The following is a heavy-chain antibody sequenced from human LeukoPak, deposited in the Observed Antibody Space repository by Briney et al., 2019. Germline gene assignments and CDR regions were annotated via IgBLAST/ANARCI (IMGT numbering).Heavy chain of an antibody. D-gene: IGHD1-14*01. Sequence: PSETLSPTRAGYGGSFSGYYWGWILPPPGKGAEWIGGIHYSVSTNYNPSLKSRVTISVDTSKNQFSLKLSSVTAADTAVYYCARGQNAATTESYYYHMDVWGKGTTVTVSS. CDR1: GGSFSGYY. J-gene: IGHJ6*03. CDR3: ARGQNAATTESYYYHMDV. V-gene: IGHV4-34*01. CDR2: IHYSVST.